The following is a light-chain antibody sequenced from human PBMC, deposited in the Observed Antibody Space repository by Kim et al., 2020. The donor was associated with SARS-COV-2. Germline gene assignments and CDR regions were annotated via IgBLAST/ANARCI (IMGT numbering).Light chain of an antibody. J-gene: IGKJ1*01. CDR1: SNNY. CDR2: GAS. Sequence: SNNYLAWYQQKPGQAPRLLIYGASSRATGIPDRFSGSGSGTDFTLTISRLEPEDSALFYCQQYGGSPWTFGQGTKVDIK. V-gene: IGKV3-20*01. CDR3: QQYGGSPWT.